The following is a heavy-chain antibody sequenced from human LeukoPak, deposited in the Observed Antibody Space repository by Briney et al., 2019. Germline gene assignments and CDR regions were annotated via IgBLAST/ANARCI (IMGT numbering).Heavy chain of an antibody. J-gene: IGHJ5*02. CDR3: ARGSITIFGVVIIKADNRFDP. Sequence: GASVKVSCKASGYTFTSYYMHWVRQAPGQGLEWMGIINPSGGSTSYAQKFQGRVTMTRDTSTSTVYMELSSLRSEDTAVYYCARGSITIFGVVIIKADNRFDPWGQGTLVTVSS. CDR1: GYTFTSYY. CDR2: INPSGGST. V-gene: IGHV1-46*03. D-gene: IGHD3-3*01.